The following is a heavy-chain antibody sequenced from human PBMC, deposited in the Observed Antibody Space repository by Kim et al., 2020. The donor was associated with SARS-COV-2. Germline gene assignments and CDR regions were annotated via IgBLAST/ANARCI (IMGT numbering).Heavy chain of an antibody. J-gene: IGHJ4*02. D-gene: IGHD5-12*01. Sequence: SVKGRFTISRDNAKNSLYLQMNSLRAEDTAVYYCAREAVGRWLQFIYFDYWGQGTLVTVSS. V-gene: IGHV3-48*03. CDR3: AREAVGRWLQFIYFDY.